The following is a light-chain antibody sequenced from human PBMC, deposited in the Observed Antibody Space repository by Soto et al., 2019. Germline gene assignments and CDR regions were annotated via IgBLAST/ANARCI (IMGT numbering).Light chain of an antibody. CDR2: WAS. J-gene: IGKJ1*01. CDR3: QQYYITPRT. V-gene: IGKV4-1*01. CDR1: QSVLYSSSKKNY. Sequence: DIVMTQSPDSLAVSLGERATINCKSSQSVLYSSSKKNYLAWYQQKPGQHPKLLIYWASTRASGVADRFSGSGCGTDVTLTISSLQAEDVAVYYFQQYYITPRTFGQATTVEIK.